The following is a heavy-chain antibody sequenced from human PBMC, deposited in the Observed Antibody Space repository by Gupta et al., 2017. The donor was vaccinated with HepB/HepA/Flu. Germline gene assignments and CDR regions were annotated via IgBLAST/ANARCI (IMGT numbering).Heavy chain of an antibody. D-gene: IGHD4-17*01. CDR3: AREPALRMTTVTTGGYYGMDV. CDR2: IYHSGST. V-gene: IGHV4-4*02. Sequence: QVQLQESGPGLVKPSGTLSLTCAVSGGSISSSNWWSWVRQPPGKGLEWIGEIYHSGSTNYNPSLKSRVTISVDKSKNQFSLKLSSVTAADTAVYYCAREPALRMTTVTTGGYYGMDVWGQGTTVTVSS. CDR1: GGSISSSNW. J-gene: IGHJ6*02.